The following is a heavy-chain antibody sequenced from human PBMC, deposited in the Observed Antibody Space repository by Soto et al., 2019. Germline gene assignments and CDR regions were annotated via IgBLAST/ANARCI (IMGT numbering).Heavy chain of an antibody. Sequence: ASVKVSCKASGYTFTSYDINWVRQATGHGLEWMGVINPNDDTKAYAPKFEDTVTMTRDMSTSTVYMDLTNLRSEDTAIYYCARDLFPDGYDLLAFDIWGQGTMVTVSS. CDR1: GYTFTSYD. V-gene: IGHV1-46*01. D-gene: IGHD5-12*01. CDR2: INPNDDTK. J-gene: IGHJ3*02. CDR3: ARDLFPDGYDLLAFDI.